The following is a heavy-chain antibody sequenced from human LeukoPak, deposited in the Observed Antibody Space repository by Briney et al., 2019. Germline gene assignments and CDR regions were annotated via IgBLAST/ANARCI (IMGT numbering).Heavy chain of an antibody. CDR1: GFTFSSHD. Sequence: GGSLRLSCAASGFTFSSHDMHWVRQATGKGLEWVSSIGIVGDTYYPGSVKGRFTVSRENAKNSFYLQMNSLRAGDTAVYYCTRDRRIAAAGTRGDWYFDLWGRGTLVTVSS. D-gene: IGHD6-13*01. V-gene: IGHV3-13*01. CDR2: IGIVGDT. J-gene: IGHJ2*01. CDR3: TRDRRIAAAGTRGDWYFDL.